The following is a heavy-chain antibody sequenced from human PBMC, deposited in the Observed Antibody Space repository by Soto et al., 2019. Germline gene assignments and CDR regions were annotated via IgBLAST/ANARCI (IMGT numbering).Heavy chain of an antibody. CDR3: AIGRSSGL. V-gene: IGHV3-7*01. CDR1: GFYFSNYW. D-gene: IGHD3-22*01. CDR2: IKQDGSER. J-gene: IGHJ4*02. Sequence: PGGSLRLSCAASGFYFSNYWMGWVRQAPGKGLEWVASIKQDGSERNYVDSVKGRFTISRDNTKNSLWLQMNSLRAEDTAVYYCAIGRSSGLWGQGTLVTVSS.